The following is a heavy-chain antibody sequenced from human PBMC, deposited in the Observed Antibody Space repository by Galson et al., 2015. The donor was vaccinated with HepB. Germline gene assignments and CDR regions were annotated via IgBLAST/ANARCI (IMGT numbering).Heavy chain of an antibody. V-gene: IGHV1-69*10. D-gene: IGHD3-10*01. CDR2: IIAVLGTT. CDR3: ARDGTYYGYYFDY. Sequence: SVKVSCKAAGRFFSAYGISWVRQAPGQGLEWVGWIIAVLGTTHYAQKFQGRVTITADKSTSTVYMELSSLRSEDTAVYYCARDGTYYGYYFDYWGQGTLVTVSS. CDR1: GRFFSAYG. J-gene: IGHJ4*02.